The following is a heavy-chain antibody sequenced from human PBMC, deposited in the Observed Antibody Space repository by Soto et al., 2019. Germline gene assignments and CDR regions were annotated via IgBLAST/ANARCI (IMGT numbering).Heavy chain of an antibody. CDR1: GYTFTSYD. D-gene: IGHD3-10*01. Sequence: ASVKVSCKASGYTFTSYDMHWVRQAPGQGLEWMGIINPSGGSTSYAQKFQGRVTMTRDTSTSTVYMELSSLRSEDTAVYYCARDQVVREVEGYYYYGMAVWGQGTTVTVSS. J-gene: IGHJ6*02. V-gene: IGHV1-46*03. CDR2: INPSGGST. CDR3: ARDQVVREVEGYYYYGMAV.